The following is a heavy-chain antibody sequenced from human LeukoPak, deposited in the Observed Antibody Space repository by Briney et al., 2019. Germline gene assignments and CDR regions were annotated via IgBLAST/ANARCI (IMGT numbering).Heavy chain of an antibody. J-gene: IGHJ5*02. Sequence: ASVKVSCKASGYTFTGYYMHWVRQAPGQGLEWMGWINPNSGGTNYAQKFQGRVAMTRDTSTSTVYMELSSLRSEDTAVYYCARDLDGYNHYNWFDPWGQGTLVTVSS. V-gene: IGHV1-2*02. CDR2: INPNSGGT. D-gene: IGHD5-24*01. CDR3: ARDLDGYNHYNWFDP. CDR1: GYTFTGYY.